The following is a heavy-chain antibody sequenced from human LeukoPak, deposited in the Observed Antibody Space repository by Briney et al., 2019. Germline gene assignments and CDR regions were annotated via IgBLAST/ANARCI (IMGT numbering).Heavy chain of an antibody. J-gene: IGHJ4*02. CDR1: GFTFTSYW. Sequence: GGSLRLSCAASGFTFTSYWMHWVRQPPGKGLVWVSRINNDGSNIRYADSVKGRFTISRDNAKNTLYLQMNSLRAEDTAVYYCARELASGDWGQGTLVTVSS. V-gene: IGHV3-74*01. D-gene: IGHD6-13*01. CDR3: ARELASGD. CDR2: INNDGSNI.